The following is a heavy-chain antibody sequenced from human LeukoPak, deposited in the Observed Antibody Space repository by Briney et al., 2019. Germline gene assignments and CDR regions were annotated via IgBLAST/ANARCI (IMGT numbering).Heavy chain of an antibody. CDR3: ARDRHGDTGDWSFDL. Sequence: QPGGSLRLSCAASGFIFSSYWMSWVRQAPGKGLEWVANINQDGSEKYYVDSVKGRFTISRDNGRSSLFLQMNSLRVEDTAVYYCARDRHGDTGDWSFDLWGRGTLVTVSS. CDR1: GFIFSSYW. J-gene: IGHJ2*01. V-gene: IGHV3-7*01. CDR2: INQDGSEK. D-gene: IGHD4-17*01.